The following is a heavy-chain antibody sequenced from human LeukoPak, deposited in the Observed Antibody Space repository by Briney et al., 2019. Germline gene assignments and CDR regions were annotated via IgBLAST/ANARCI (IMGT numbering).Heavy chain of an antibody. CDR1: GDTVSELS. D-gene: IGHD2-2*01. CDR3: ATTVATAAMERGEGTLNI. V-gene: IGHV1-24*01. J-gene: IGHJ6*03. Sequence: ASVKVSCKVHGDTVSELSISWLRQVPGKGLEWMGGFDPEEVETDYAQKFQGRVTMTEDTSTDTVHMDLSSLRSDDTALYYCATTVATAAMERGEGTLNIWGKGPWVT. CDR2: FDPEEVET.